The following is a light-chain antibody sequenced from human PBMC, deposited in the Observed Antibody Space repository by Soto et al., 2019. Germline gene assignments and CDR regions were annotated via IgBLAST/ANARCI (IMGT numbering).Light chain of an antibody. J-gene: IGKJ4*01. Sequence: DIVMTQSPLSLPVTPGEPASISCRSSRILLHSNGYNYLNWYLQKPGQSPQLLIYLGSNRASGVPDRFSGSGSGTDFTLKISRVEAEDAGVYYCAQGLQTPLTFGGGTKVDIK. CDR1: RILLHSNGYNY. V-gene: IGKV2-28*01. CDR3: AQGLQTPLT. CDR2: LGS.